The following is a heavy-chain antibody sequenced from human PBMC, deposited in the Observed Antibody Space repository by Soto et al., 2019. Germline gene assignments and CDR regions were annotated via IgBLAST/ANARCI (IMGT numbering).Heavy chain of an antibody. J-gene: IGHJ6*02. D-gene: IGHD3-22*01. CDR1: GGSFSGYY. Sequence: SETLSLTCAVYGGSFSGYYWSWIRQPPGKGLEWIGEINHSGSTNYNPSLKSRVTISVDTSKNQFSLKLSYVTAADTAVYYCARVITLGPYYYYGMDVWGQGTTVTVSS. CDR3: ARVITLGPYYYYGMDV. V-gene: IGHV4-34*01. CDR2: INHSGST.